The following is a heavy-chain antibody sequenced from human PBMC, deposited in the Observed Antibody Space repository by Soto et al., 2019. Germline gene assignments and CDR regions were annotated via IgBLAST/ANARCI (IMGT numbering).Heavy chain of an antibody. Sequence: VQLVESGGDVVQPGRSLRLSCVASGFAFSTYGMHWFRQAPGKGLEWVAVTSSDGSNKNYGESVKGRFTISRDNSKNTLYLQMNSLRGEDTAVYYCAKKLPGIYMQAPDYWGQGTLVTVSS. V-gene: IGHV3-30*18. CDR2: TSSDGSNK. CDR1: GFAFSTYG. J-gene: IGHJ4*02. D-gene: IGHD5-12*01. CDR3: AKKLPGIYMQAPDY.